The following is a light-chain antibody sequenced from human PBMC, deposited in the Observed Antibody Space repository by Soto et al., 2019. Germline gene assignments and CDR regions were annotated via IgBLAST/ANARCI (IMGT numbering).Light chain of an antibody. CDR2: GAF. Sequence: DIQMTQSPSSVSVSVGDRVTITCRASLDINRWLAWYQVRPGKPPKLLIAGAFVLQSGVPSRFSGSGYVTDFALTIDNLHPEDFATLYCQQADSYPFTFGQGTRLEI. CDR3: QQADSYPFT. J-gene: IGKJ5*01. CDR1: LDINRW. V-gene: IGKV1-12*01.